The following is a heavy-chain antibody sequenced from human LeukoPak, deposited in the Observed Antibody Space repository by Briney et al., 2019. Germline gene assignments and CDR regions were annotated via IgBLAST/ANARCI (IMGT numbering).Heavy chain of an antibody. CDR3: ARGSGNYWQVSFDY. Sequence: KPSETLSLTCTVAGGSINSYYWSWIRQPPGKGVEWVGYTYYSGSTRYNPSLTSRVTISVDTSKNQFSLKLTSVTAADTAVYYCARGSGNYWQVSFDYWGQGTLVTVSS. CDR2: TYYSGST. J-gene: IGHJ4*02. CDR1: GGSINSYY. V-gene: IGHV4-59*08. D-gene: IGHD1-26*01.